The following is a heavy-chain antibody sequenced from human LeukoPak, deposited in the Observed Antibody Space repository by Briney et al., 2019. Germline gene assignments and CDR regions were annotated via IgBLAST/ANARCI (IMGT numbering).Heavy chain of an antibody. CDR3: ATATPNIAYGIIEGFDY. CDR1: GGSINSYY. V-gene: IGHV4-59*01. CDR2: IYYGWST. D-gene: IGHD4-17*01. Sequence: SETLSLTCTVSGGSINSYYLHWIRQPPGRGLEWIGYIYYGWSTNYNPSLKSRVTISMDTSNNQFSLRLTSVTAADTALYYCATATPNIAYGIIEGFDYWGQGILVTVSS. J-gene: IGHJ4*02.